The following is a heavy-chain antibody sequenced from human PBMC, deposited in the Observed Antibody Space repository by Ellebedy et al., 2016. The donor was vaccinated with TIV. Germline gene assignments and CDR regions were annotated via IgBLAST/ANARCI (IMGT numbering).Heavy chain of an antibody. CDR1: GFTFSNHW. CDR2: IGPDGSTK. Sequence: GESLKISCAASGFTFSNHWMYWVRQVPGKGPVWVSCIGPDGSTKTYADSVKGRFTISRDNSKNTLYLQMNSLRAEDTAVYYCARGFRFGMDVWGQGTTVTVSS. CDR3: ARGFRFGMDV. V-gene: IGHV3-74*01. J-gene: IGHJ6*02. D-gene: IGHD3-10*01.